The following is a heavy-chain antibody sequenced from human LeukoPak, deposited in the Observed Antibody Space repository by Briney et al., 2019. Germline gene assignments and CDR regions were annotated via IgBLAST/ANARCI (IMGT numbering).Heavy chain of an antibody. CDR1: GFTFSSYS. D-gene: IGHD2-15*01. Sequence: GGSLRLSCAASGFTFSSYSMNWVRQAPGKGLEWVAVISYDGSNKYYADSVKGRFTISRDNSKNTLYLQMNSLRAEDTAVYYCAKPYCSGYSCYYYYGMDVWGQGTTVTVSS. CDR2: ISYDGSNK. CDR3: AKPYCSGYSCYYYYGMDV. J-gene: IGHJ6*02. V-gene: IGHV3-30*18.